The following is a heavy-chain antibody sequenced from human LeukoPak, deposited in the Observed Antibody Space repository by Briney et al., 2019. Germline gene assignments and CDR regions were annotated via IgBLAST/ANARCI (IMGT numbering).Heavy chain of an antibody. CDR2: INHSGST. CDR3: ARGSTTKGDAFDI. Sequence: KASETLSLTCAVYGGSFSGYYWSWIRQPPGKGLEWIGEINHSGSTNYNPSLKSRVTISVDTSKNQFSLKLSSVTAADMAVYYCARGSTTKGDAFDIWGQGTMVTVSS. D-gene: IGHD5-12*01. V-gene: IGHV4-34*01. CDR1: GGSFSGYY. J-gene: IGHJ3*02.